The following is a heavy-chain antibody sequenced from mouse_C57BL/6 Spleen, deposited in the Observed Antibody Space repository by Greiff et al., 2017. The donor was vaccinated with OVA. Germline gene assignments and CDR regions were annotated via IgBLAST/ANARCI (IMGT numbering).Heavy chain of an antibody. D-gene: IGHD1-1*01. CDR2: ISYDGSN. J-gene: IGHJ2*01. V-gene: IGHV3-6*01. CDR3: ASIYYPYYFDY. CDR1: GYSITSGYY. Sequence: EVQLQESGPGLVKPSQSLSLTCSVTGYSITSGYYWNWIRQFPGNKLEWMGYISYDGSNNYNPSLKNRISITRDTSKNQFFLKLNSVTTEDTATYYCASIYYPYYFDYWGQGTTLTVSS.